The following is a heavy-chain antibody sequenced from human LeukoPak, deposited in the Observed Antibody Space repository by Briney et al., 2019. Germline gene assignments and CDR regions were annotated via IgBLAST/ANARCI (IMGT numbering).Heavy chain of an antibody. CDR1: GGSISSYY. CDR2: VYTSGST. CDR3: ARLITGTTTAFDI. D-gene: IGHD1-7*01. V-gene: IGHV4-4*07. Sequence: SETLSLTCTVAGGSISSYYWTWIRQPAGKGLEWIGRVYTSGSTHYNPSLKTRLTMSVDTSKNQFSLKLSSVTAADTAVYYCARLITGTTTAFDIWGQGTMVTVSS. J-gene: IGHJ3*02.